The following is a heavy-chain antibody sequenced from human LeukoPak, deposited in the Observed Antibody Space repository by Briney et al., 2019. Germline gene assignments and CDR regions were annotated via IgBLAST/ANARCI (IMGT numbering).Heavy chain of an antibody. J-gene: IGHJ4*02. CDR2: INHSGST. Sequence: SETLSLTCAVYGGTFSGYYWSWIRQPPGKGLEWIGEINHSGSTNYSPSLKSRVTISVDTSKNQFSLDLSSVTAADTAVYYCARGLVYGGNQGLFDYWGQRTQVTVSS. CDR1: GGTFSGYY. D-gene: IGHD4-23*01. V-gene: IGHV4-34*01. CDR3: ARGLVYGGNQGLFDY.